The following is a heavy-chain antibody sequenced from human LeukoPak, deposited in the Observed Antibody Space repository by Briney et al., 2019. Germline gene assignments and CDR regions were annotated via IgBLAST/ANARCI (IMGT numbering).Heavy chain of an antibody. CDR3: GRVGDGYNDNY. V-gene: IGHV3-66*01. CDR2: ISSGGST. D-gene: IGHD5-24*01. Sequence: GGSLRLSCAASGFTVSGDYMGWVRQAPEKGLEWVSLISSGGSTYYADSLKGRFTISRDNSKNTLYLQMNSLRAEDTAVYYCGRVGDGYNDNYWGQGTLVTVSS. CDR1: GFTVSGDY. J-gene: IGHJ4*02.